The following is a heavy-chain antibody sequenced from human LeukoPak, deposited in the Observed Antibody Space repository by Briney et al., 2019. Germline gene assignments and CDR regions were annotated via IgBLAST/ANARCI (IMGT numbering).Heavy chain of an antibody. CDR3: VRTRLSDHIVPAAERADDACDM. V-gene: IGHV4-4*07. Sequence: SETLSLTCTVSGGSITSYYWSWIRQPAGRGLEWIGRIYSSGSTNYNPSLLSRITMSVDTSENQFSLKLSSVAAADTAVYFCVRTRLSDHIVPAAERADDACDMWGQGTMVTVSS. J-gene: IGHJ3*02. CDR2: IYSSGST. CDR1: GGSITSYY. D-gene: IGHD2-2*01.